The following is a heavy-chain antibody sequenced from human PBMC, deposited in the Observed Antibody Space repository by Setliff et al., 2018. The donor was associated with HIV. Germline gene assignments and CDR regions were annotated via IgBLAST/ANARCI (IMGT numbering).Heavy chain of an antibody. V-gene: IGHV4-38-2*02. J-gene: IGHJ4*01. D-gene: IGHD5-12*01. CDR2: IYRSGEA. CDR1: IDSISSGFF. CDR3: ARDARWLQFPYFDY. Sequence: SETLSLTCTVAIDSISSGFFWGWIRQPPGKGLEWIGSIYRSGEAFYNPSLRSRVAISGDTSKNHFSLKLSSVTAADTAIYYCARDARWLQFPYFDYWGQGTLVTVSS.